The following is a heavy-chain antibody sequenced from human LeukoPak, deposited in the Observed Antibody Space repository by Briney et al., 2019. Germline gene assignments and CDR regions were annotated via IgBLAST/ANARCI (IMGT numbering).Heavy chain of an antibody. Sequence: PGRSLRLSCAASGFTFSSYGTHWVRQAPGKGLEWVAVIWYDGSNKYYADSVKGRFTISRDNSKNTLYLQMNSLRAEDTAVYYCARGPIYDILTGYLDYWGQGTLVTVSS. CDR1: GFTFSSYG. V-gene: IGHV3-33*01. CDR3: ARGPIYDILTGYLDY. D-gene: IGHD3-9*01. CDR2: IWYDGSNK. J-gene: IGHJ4*02.